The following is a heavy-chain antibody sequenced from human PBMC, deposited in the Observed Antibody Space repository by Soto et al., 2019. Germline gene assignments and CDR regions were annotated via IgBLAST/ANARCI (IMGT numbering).Heavy chain of an antibody. Sequence: KPSETLSLTCTVSGGSISSSSYYWGWIRQPPGKGLEWIGSIYYSGSTYYNPSLKSRVAISLDTSKNQFSLRLTSVTAADTAVYYCARLGAYYQSLEPWGPGTLVTV. CDR2: IYYSGST. CDR1: GGSISSSSYY. V-gene: IGHV4-39*07. CDR3: ARLGAYYQSLEP. J-gene: IGHJ5*02. D-gene: IGHD3-22*01.